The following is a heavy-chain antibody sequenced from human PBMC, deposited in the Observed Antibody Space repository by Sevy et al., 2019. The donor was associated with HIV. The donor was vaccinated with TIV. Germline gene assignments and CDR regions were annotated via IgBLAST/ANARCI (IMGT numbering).Heavy chain of an antibody. CDR2: ISRSGTTI. CDR1: GFTFSDYY. D-gene: IGHD3-22*01. J-gene: IGHJ5*02. Sequence: GSLRLSCAASGFTFSDYYMSWIRQAPGKGLEWVSYISRSGTTINYADSVKDRFTISRDNAKNSLYLQMNSLRAEDTAVYYCARENTMIEEPGWFDPWGQGTLVTVSS. V-gene: IGHV3-11*01. CDR3: ARENTMIEEPGWFDP.